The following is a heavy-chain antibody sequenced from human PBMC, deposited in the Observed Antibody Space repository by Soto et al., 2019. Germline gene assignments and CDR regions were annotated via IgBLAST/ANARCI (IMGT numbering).Heavy chain of an antibody. CDR2: INAANGNV. Sequence: QVQLVQSGAEVKKPGASVKVSCKASGYTFSSYALHWVRQAPGQRLEWMGWINAANGNVKYSQKCQGRVTITRDTSASTAYMELSSLRSEDTALYYCARAVGQFDPWGQGTLVTVSS. CDR1: GYTFSSYA. CDR3: ARAVGQFDP. D-gene: IGHD6-19*01. V-gene: IGHV1-3*01. J-gene: IGHJ5*02.